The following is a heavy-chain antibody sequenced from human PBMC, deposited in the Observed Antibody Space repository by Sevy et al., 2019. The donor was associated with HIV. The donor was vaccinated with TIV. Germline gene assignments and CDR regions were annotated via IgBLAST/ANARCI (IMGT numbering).Heavy chain of an antibody. CDR3: ARDSGWQRLVQSPFDY. CDR1: GYTFNNYY. J-gene: IGHJ4*02. Sequence: ASVKVSCKASGYTFNNYYMYWLRQAPGQGLEWMGLINPSGDSTRYAQHFQGRVTLTRDTSTSTVFMELSSLTSEDTAVYYCARDSGWQRLVQSPFDYWGQGTLVTVSS. CDR2: INPSGDST. D-gene: IGHD6-25*01. V-gene: IGHV1-46*02.